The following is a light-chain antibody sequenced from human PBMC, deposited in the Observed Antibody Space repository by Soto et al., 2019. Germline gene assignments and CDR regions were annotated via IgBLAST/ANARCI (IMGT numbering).Light chain of an antibody. J-gene: IGLJ1*01. CDR2: DIN. Sequence: ALAQPASVSGSPGQSITISCTGTSSDVGNYIFVSWYRQHPGKAPKLMIYDINNRPSGVSNRFSGSKSGNTASLTISGLQAEDEADYYCVSYTTSASYVFGTGTKVTVL. CDR3: VSYTTSASYV. V-gene: IGLV2-14*01. CDR1: SSDVGNYIF.